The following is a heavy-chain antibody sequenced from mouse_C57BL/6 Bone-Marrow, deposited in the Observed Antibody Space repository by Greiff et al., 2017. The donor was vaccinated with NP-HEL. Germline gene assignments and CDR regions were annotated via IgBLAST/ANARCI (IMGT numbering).Heavy chain of an antibody. CDR2: IYPGDGDT. J-gene: IGHJ2*01. V-gene: IGHV1-82*01. D-gene: IGHD2-4*01. CDR3: ARWRLRTYFDY. CDR1: GYAFSSSW. Sequence: QVQLQQSGPELVKPGASVKISCKASGYAFSSSWMNWVKQRPGKGLEWIGRIYPGDGDTNYNGKFKGKATLTADKSSSTAYMQLSSLTSEDSAVYFCARWRLRTYFDYWGQGTTLTVSS.